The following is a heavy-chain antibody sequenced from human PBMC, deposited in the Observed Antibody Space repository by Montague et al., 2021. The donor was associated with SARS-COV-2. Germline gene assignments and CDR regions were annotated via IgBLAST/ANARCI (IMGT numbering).Heavy chain of an antibody. V-gene: IGHV4-34*01. CDR3: ARVRAVPAAMRIFSLGRSYYGMDV. D-gene: IGHD2-2*01. CDR1: GGSFSGYY. Sequence: SETLSLTCAVYGGSFSGYYRSWIRHPPGKGLEWIGEINHSGSTNYNPSLKSRVTISVDTSKNQFSLKLSSVTAADTAVYYCARVRAVPAAMRIFSLGRSYYGMDVWGQGTTVTVSS. J-gene: IGHJ6*02. CDR2: INHSGST.